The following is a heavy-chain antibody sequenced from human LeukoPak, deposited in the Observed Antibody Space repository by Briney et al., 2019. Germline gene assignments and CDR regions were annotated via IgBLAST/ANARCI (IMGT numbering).Heavy chain of an antibody. CDR1: GYSISSGYY. CDR2: IYHSGST. J-gene: IGHJ4*02. Sequence: SETLSLTCTVSGYSISSGYYWGWIRQPPGKGLEWIGSIYHSGSTYYNPSLKSRVTISVDTSKNQFSLKLSSVTAADTAVYYCARGPMIVVRAGFDYWGQGTLVTVSS. D-gene: IGHD3-22*01. CDR3: ARGPMIVVRAGFDY. V-gene: IGHV4-38-2*02.